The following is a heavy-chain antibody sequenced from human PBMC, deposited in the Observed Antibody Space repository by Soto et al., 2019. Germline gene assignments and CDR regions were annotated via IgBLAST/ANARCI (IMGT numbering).Heavy chain of an antibody. CDR3: ARYIPGVRYYGMDV. Sequence: GGSLRLSCAASRFTFSSYAMKWVRQAPGKGLEWVSLIGESGTPTYYADSVKGRFTISRDNSGNTLFLEMYSLRAEDTAVYYCARYIPGVRYYGMDVWGQGTTVTVS. V-gene: IGHV3-23*01. CDR2: IGESGTPT. J-gene: IGHJ6*01. D-gene: IGHD5-18*01. CDR1: RFTFSSYA.